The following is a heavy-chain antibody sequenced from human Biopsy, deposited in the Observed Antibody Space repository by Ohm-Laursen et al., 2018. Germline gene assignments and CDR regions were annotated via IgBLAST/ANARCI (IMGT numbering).Heavy chain of an antibody. V-gene: IGHV4-4*07. CDR2: IYSSGGT. Sequence: SETLSLTCTVSGGSIISYYWNWIRQPAGKGLEWIGRIYSSGGTKYNPSLKSRVTMSVDTSKKQLSLRLSSVTAADSAIYYCARERQFRFLEGAFDYWGQGILVTVSS. D-gene: IGHD3-3*01. J-gene: IGHJ4*02. CDR3: ARERQFRFLEGAFDY. CDR1: GGSIISYY.